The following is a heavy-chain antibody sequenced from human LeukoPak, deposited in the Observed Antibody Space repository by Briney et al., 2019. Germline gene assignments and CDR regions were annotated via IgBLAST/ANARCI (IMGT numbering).Heavy chain of an antibody. Sequence: GGSLRLSCAASGFTFSSYGMHWVRQAPGKGLEWVAFIQYDGSNKYYADSVKGRFTISRDNSKNTLYLQMNSLRAEDTAVYYCARDFGDYWGQGTLVTVSS. J-gene: IGHJ4*02. V-gene: IGHV3-30*02. CDR1: GFTFSSYG. CDR2: IQYDGSNK. CDR3: ARDFGDY. D-gene: IGHD3-16*01.